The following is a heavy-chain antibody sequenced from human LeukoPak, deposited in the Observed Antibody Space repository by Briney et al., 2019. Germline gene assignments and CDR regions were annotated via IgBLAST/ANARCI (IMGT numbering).Heavy chain of an antibody. J-gene: IGHJ4*02. CDR1: GFTFSDCA. CDR3: ARDHWEYSSSWSIAQPYYFDY. D-gene: IGHD6-13*01. Sequence: GGSLRLSCAASGFTFSDCAMHWVRQAPGKELEYVSAISSNGGSIHYANSVKGRFTISRDNSKNTLYLQMNSLRAEDTAVYYCARDHWEYSSSWSIAQPYYFDYWGQGTLVTVSS. CDR2: ISSNGGSI. V-gene: IGHV3-64*01.